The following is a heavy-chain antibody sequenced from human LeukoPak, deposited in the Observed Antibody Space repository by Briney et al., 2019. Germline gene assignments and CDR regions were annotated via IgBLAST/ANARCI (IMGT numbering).Heavy chain of an antibody. J-gene: IGHJ4*02. CDR2: IYYSGST. CDR1: GGSISSYY. CDR3: ARGEWELLIDY. V-gene: IGHV4-59*01. D-gene: IGHD1-26*01. Sequence: SETLSLTCTVSGGSISSYYWSWLRQPPGKGLEWIGYIYYSGSTNYNPSLKSRVTISVNTSKNQFSLKLSSVTAADTAVYYCARGEWELLIDYWGQGTLVTVSS.